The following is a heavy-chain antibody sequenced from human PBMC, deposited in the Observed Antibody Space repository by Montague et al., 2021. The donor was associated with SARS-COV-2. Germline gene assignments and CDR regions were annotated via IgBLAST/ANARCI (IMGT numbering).Heavy chain of an antibody. J-gene: IGHJ4*02. CDR1: GGSFSDYY. CDR2: INHSGST. D-gene: IGHD1-26*01. CDR3: ARVGWELRVGDYYFDY. Sequence: SETLSLTCAVYGGSFSDYYWSWIRQPPGKGLEWIGEINHSGSTNYNPSLKSRVTISVDTSKNQFSLKVTSVTPADTAAYYCARVGWELRVGDYYFDYWGQVTLVTVSS. V-gene: IGHV4-34*01.